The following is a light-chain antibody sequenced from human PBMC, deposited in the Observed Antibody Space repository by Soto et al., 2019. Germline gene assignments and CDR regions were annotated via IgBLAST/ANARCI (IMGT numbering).Light chain of an antibody. V-gene: IGKV3-11*01. Sequence: EIVLTQSPATLSLSPGERATLSCRASQGVSNYLAWYQQKPGQAPRLLIYDASNRATGIPARFSGSGSGTDFTLSISSLEPGDFAVYYCQQRGDWPYTFGQGTKLEI. CDR1: QGVSNY. J-gene: IGKJ2*01. CDR3: QQRGDWPYT. CDR2: DAS.